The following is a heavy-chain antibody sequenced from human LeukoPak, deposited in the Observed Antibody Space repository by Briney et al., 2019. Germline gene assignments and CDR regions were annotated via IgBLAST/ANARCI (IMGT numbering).Heavy chain of an antibody. Sequence: GGPLRLSCAASGFTFSSYEMNWVRQAPGKGLEWVSYISSSGSTIYYADSVKGRFTISRDNAKNSLYLQMNSLRAEDTAVYYCARKGWGWLAFDYWGQGTLVTVSS. D-gene: IGHD2-15*01. V-gene: IGHV3-48*03. J-gene: IGHJ4*02. CDR3: ARKGWGWLAFDY. CDR1: GFTFSSYE. CDR2: ISSSGSTI.